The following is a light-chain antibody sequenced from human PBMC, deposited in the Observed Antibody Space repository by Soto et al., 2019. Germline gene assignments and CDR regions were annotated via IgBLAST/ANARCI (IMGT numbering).Light chain of an antibody. Sequence: QSALTQPASVSGSPGQSITISCAGTGSDVGAYNLVSWYQQHPGNAPKLIICEVNTRPSGFSNRFSGSKSGDTAALTISGRQAEYEADYFCSSYAGTLPHVFGAGTKLTVL. CDR3: SSYAGTLPHV. CDR1: GSDVGAYNL. J-gene: IGLJ1*01. V-gene: IGLV2-23*02. CDR2: EVN.